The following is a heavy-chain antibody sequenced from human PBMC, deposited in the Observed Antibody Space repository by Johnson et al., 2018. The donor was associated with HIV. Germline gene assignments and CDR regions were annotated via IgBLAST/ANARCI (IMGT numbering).Heavy chain of an antibody. CDR2: FKSKTVGGTT. CDR3: TTDHGSPDAFDI. CDR1: GFSFGSYG. V-gene: IGHV3-15*01. Sequence: VQLVESGGGVVKPGRSLGLSCGASGFSFGSYGIPWVAQAPGRGLEWVGGFKSKTVGGTTDYAAPVKGKFSISRDDSKNTLYVQMNSLKTEDTAVYYCTTDHGSPDAFDIWGQGTMVTVSS. D-gene: IGHD1-14*01. J-gene: IGHJ3*02.